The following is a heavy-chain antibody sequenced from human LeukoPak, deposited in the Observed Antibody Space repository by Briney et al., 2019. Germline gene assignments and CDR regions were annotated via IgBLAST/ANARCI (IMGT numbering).Heavy chain of an antibody. D-gene: IGHD3-10*01. V-gene: IGHV1-2*06. CDR2: INPNSGAT. Sequence: ASVKVSCKASGYTFTGYYTHWVRQAPGQGLEWMGRINPNSGATNYAQRFQGKVTMTRDTSISTAYMELSRLRSDDTAVYYCSRQGVWGAFDIWGQGTMVTVSS. CDR1: GYTFTGYY. CDR3: SRQGVWGAFDI. J-gene: IGHJ3*02.